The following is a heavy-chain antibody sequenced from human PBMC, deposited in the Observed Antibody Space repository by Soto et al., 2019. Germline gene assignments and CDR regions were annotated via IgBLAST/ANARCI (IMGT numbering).Heavy chain of an antibody. CDR3: ARVQVTMVRGVIKKPFDY. CDR1: GYTFTSYG. CDR2: ISAYNGNT. J-gene: IGHJ4*02. D-gene: IGHD3-10*01. V-gene: IGHV1-18*01. Sequence: ASVKVSCKASGYTFTSYGISWVRQAPGQGLEWMGWISAYNGNTNYAQKLQGRVTMTTDTSTSTAYMELRSLRSDDTAAYYCARVQVTMVRGVIKKPFDYRGQGILVTVSS.